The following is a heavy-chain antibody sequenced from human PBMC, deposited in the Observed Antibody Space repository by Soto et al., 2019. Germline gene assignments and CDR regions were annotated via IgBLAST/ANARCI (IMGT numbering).Heavy chain of an antibody. V-gene: IGHV3-74*01. J-gene: IGHJ3*02. Sequence: PGGSLRLSCAASGFTFSSYWMHWVRQPPGRGLVWVSRMNSDGSTTNYADSVKGRFTISRDNAKNTLYLQMNSLRAEDTAVYYCARDPSLEPAFDIWGQGTMVTVSS. CDR1: GFTFSSYW. CDR2: MNSDGSTT. D-gene: IGHD1-1*01. CDR3: ARDPSLEPAFDI.